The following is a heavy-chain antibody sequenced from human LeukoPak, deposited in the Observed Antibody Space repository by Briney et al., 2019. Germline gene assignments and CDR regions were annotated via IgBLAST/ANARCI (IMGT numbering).Heavy chain of an antibody. CDR1: GYTFTGYY. J-gene: IGHJ4*02. CDR3: AREGLLSGSCNFDY. CDR2: INPNSGGT. Sequence: ASVTVSCKASGYTFTGYYMHWVRQAPGQGLEWMGWINPNSGGTNYAQKFQGRVTMTRDTSISTAYMELSRLRSDDTAVYYCAREGLLSGSCNFDYWGQGTLVTVSS. D-gene: IGHD1-26*01. V-gene: IGHV1-2*02.